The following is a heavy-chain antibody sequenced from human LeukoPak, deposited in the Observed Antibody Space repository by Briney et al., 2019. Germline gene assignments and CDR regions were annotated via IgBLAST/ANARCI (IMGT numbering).Heavy chain of an antibody. D-gene: IGHD2-21*02. CDR3: ARLRVTTGFDY. Sequence: KPSETLSLTCSVSGGSISSYYWGWIRQTPGEGLDWIGSIYYSGIAYYNPSLQGRVTMSVDTSKNQFSLKLNSVTVADTAVYYCARLRVTTGFDYWDQGIPVTVSS. CDR1: GGSISSYY. CDR2: IYYSGIA. J-gene: IGHJ4*02. V-gene: IGHV4-39*01.